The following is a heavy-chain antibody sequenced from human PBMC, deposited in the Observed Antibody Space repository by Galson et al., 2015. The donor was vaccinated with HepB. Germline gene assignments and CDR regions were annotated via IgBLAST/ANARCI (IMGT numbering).Heavy chain of an antibody. CDR3: ASLITYYDFWSGYYEGGWFDP. CDR1: GYSFTSYW. Sequence: QSGAEVKKPGESLRISCKGSGYSFTSYWISWVRQMPGKGLEWMGRIDPSDSYTNYSPSFQGHVTISADKSISTAYLQWSSLKASDTAMYYCASLITYYDFWSGYYEGGWFDPWGQGTLVTVSS. D-gene: IGHD3-3*01. CDR2: IDPSDSYT. J-gene: IGHJ5*02. V-gene: IGHV5-10-1*01.